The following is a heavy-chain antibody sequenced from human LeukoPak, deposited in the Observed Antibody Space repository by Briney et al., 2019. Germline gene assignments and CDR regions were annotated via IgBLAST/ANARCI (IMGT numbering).Heavy chain of an antibody. CDR3: ARDAIDYYGSGSYYNSLEY. D-gene: IGHD3-10*01. J-gene: IGHJ4*02. CDR1: GGSISSSNW. Sequence: PSGTLFLTCAVSGGSISSSNWWSWVRQPPGKGLEWIGEIYHSGSTNYNPSLKSRVTISVDKSKNQFSLKLSSVTAADTAVYYCARDAIDYYGSGSYYNSLEYWGQGTLVTVSS. CDR2: IYHSGST. V-gene: IGHV4-4*02.